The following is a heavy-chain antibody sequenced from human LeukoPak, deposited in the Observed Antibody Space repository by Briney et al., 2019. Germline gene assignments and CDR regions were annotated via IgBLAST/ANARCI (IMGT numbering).Heavy chain of an antibody. CDR1: GYTFTSYG. CDR2: ISAYNGNT. V-gene: IGHV1-18*01. CDR3: AREPYDILTGYLLY. Sequence: ASVKVSCKASGYTFTSYGISWVRQAPGQGLEWMGWISAYNGNTNYAQKLQGRVTMTTDTATSTAYMELRSLRSDDTAVYYCAREPYDILTGYLLYWGQGTLVTVSS. J-gene: IGHJ4*02. D-gene: IGHD3-9*01.